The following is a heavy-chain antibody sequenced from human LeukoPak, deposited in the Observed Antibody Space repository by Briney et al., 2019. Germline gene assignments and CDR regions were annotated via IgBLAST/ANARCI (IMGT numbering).Heavy chain of an antibody. CDR1: GFTFSSYA. J-gene: IGHJ4*02. D-gene: IGHD3-3*01. Sequence: GGSLRLSCAASGFTFSSYAMSWVRQAPGKGLEWVSAISGSGGSTYYADSVKGRFTISRDNSKNTLYLQMNSLRAEDTAVYYCAKFWYYDFWSGYHYFDYWGQGTLVTVSS. CDR3: AKFWYYDFWSGYHYFDY. V-gene: IGHV3-23*01. CDR2: ISGSGGST.